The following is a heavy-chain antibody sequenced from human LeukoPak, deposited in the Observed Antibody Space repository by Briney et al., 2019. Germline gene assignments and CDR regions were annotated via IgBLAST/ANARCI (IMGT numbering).Heavy chain of an antibody. V-gene: IGHV3-21*01. J-gene: IGHJ4*02. CDR3: ARYSSGWYYFDY. CDR1: GFTFSYYS. D-gene: IGHD6-19*01. CDR2: ITSSSNYI. Sequence: GGSLRLSCAASGFTFSYYSMHWVRQAPGKGLEWVSSITSSSNYIYYADSVKGRFTISRDNAKNSLYLQMNGLRAEDTAVYYCARYSSGWYYFDYWGQGTLVTVSS.